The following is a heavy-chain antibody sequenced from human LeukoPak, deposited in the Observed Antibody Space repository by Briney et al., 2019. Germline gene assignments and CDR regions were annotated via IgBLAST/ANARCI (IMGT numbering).Heavy chain of an antibody. D-gene: IGHD6-13*01. CDR2: IIPIFGTA. J-gene: IGHJ6*02. CDR3: ARGRSSSWYSRYYYYGMDV. CDR1: GYTFTSYA. V-gene: IGHV1-69*13. Sequence: ASVKVSCKASGYTFTSYAMNWVRQAPGQGLEWMGGIIPIFGTANYAQKFQGRVTITADESTSTAYMELSSLRSEDTAVYYCARGRSSSWYSRYYYYGMDVWGQGTTVTVSS.